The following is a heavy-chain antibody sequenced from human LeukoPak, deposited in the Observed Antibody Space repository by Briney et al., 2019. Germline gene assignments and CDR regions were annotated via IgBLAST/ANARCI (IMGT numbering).Heavy chain of an antibody. CDR3: ASWIQLWLGEVFDI. CDR1: GYSFSDYW. V-gene: IGHV5-51*01. Sequence: GESLKISCEASGYSFSDYWVGWVRQMPGKGLEWMGIIYPGDSDTRYSPSFQGQVTISADKSISTAYLQWSSLKASDTAMYYCASWIQLWLGEVFDIWGQGTMVTVSS. CDR2: IYPGDSDT. J-gene: IGHJ3*02. D-gene: IGHD5-18*01.